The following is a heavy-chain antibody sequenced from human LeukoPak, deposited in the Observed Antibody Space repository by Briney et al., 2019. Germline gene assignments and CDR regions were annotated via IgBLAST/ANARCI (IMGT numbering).Heavy chain of an antibody. V-gene: IGHV3-64D*09. CDR2: ISRNGGST. CDR1: GFTFSTYF. Sequence: GGSLRLSCSASGFTFSTYFMHWVRQAPGKGLEYVSAISRNGGSTYYADSVKGRFTISRDNSKNTLYLQMSSLRAGDTAVYHCVKDDSYYYDSSGYPHWGQGTLVTVSS. CDR3: VKDDSYYYDSSGYPH. J-gene: IGHJ4*02. D-gene: IGHD3-22*01.